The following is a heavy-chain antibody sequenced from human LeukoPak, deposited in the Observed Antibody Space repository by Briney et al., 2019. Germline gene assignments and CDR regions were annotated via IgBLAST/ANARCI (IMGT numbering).Heavy chain of an antibody. Sequence: GGSLRLSCAASGFTFSSYSMNWVRQAPGKGLEWVSYISSSSSTIYYADSVKGRFTISRDNAKNSLYLQMNSLRAEDTAVYYCARGYYDFWSGYPTRFDYWGQGTLVTVSS. CDR1: GFTFSSYS. J-gene: IGHJ4*02. V-gene: IGHV3-48*04. D-gene: IGHD3-3*01. CDR2: ISSSSSTI. CDR3: ARGYYDFWSGYPTRFDY.